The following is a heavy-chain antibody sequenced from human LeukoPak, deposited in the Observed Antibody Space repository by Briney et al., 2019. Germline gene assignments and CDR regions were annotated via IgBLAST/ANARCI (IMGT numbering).Heavy chain of an antibody. V-gene: IGHV3-20*04. J-gene: IGHJ4*02. D-gene: IGHD5-12*01. Sequence: RAGGSLRLSCAASGFTFDDYGMSWVRQAPGKGLEWVSGINWNGGSTGYADSVKGRFTISRDNAKNSLYLQMNSLRAEDTALYYCARVPNSGYDPYFDYWGQGTLVTVSS. CDR2: INWNGGST. CDR1: GFTFDDYG. CDR3: ARVPNSGYDPYFDY.